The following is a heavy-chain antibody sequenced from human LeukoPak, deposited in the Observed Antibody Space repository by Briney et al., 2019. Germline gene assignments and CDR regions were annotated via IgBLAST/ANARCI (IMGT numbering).Heavy chain of an antibody. J-gene: IGHJ5*02. D-gene: IGHD6-19*01. Sequence: SETLSLTCTVSGGSISSSSYYWGWIRQPPGKGLEWIGSIYYSGSTYYNPSLKSRVTISVDTSKNQFSLKLSSVTAADTAVYYCARVVLAGSGWANWFDPWGQGTLVTVSS. V-gene: IGHV4-39*07. CDR2: IYYSGST. CDR1: GGSISSSSYY. CDR3: ARVVLAGSGWANWFDP.